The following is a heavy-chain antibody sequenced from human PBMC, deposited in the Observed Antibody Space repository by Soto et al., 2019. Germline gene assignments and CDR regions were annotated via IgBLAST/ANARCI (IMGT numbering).Heavy chain of an antibody. CDR3: ARLVYDTRLNYMYFDF. V-gene: IGHV4-4*02. CDR1: GVSLTSGDW. Sequence: SETLSLTCAVSGVSLTSGDWWTWVRQSPQRGLEYIGEIFHDGTANYYPSFERRVAMSVDTSRNQFSLKLTSVTAADTAVYFCARLVYDTRLNYMYFDFWGPGTLVTVSS. CDR2: IFHDGTA. D-gene: IGHD3-10*01. J-gene: IGHJ4*02.